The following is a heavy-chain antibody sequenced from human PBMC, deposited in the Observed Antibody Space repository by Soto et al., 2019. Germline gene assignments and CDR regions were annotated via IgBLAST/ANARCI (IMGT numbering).Heavy chain of an antibody. J-gene: IGHJ5*02. V-gene: IGHV1-69*01. CDR1: GGTFSSYA. CDR2: IIPIFGTA. CDR3: ARDRGSGWSGDYNWFDP. D-gene: IGHD6-19*01. Sequence: QVQLVQSGAEVKKPGSSVKVSCKASGGTFSSYAISWVRQAPGQGLEWMGGIIPIFGTANYAQKFQGRVTITADESTSTAYMELSSPRSEDTAVYYSARDRGSGWSGDYNWFDPWGQGTLVTVSS.